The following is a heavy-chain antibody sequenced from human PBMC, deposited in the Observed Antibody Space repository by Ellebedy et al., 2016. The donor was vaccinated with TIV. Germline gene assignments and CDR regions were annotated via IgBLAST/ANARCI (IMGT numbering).Heavy chain of an antibody. Sequence: SETLSLTCAVYGGSFSGYYWSWVRQPPGKGLEWIGEVNQSGRTNYHPSLKSRVTISVDTSKNQFSLKLSSVTAADTAVYFCARAPHCHSGINCHPPGEAFEIWGQGTMVTVSS. V-gene: IGHV4-34*01. D-gene: IGHD2/OR15-2a*01. J-gene: IGHJ3*02. CDR2: VNQSGRT. CDR3: ARAPHCHSGINCHPPGEAFEI. CDR1: GGSFSGYY.